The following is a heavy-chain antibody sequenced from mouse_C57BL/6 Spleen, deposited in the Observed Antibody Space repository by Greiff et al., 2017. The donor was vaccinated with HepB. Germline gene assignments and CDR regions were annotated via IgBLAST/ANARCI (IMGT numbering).Heavy chain of an antibody. CDR1: GFTFSDYY. V-gene: IGHV5-16*01. CDR3: ARGSTTVVATWKGNYFDY. J-gene: IGHJ2*01. Sequence: EVKLVESEGGLVQPGSSMKLSCTASGFTFSDYYMAWVRQVPEKGLEWVANINYDGSSTYYLDSLKSRFIISRDNAKNILYLQMSSLKSEDTATYYCARGSTTVVATWKGNYFDYWGQGTTLTVSS. CDR2: INYDGSST. D-gene: IGHD1-1*01.